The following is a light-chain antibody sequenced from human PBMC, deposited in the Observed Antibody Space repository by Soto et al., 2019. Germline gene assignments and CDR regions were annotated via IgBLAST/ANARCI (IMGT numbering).Light chain of an antibody. V-gene: IGKV3-20*01. Sequence: EIVLTQSPGTLSLSSGERATLSCRAIQSVSSSYLAWYQQKPGQAPRLLIYGASSRAIGIPDRFSGSGSGTDFTLTISRLEPEDFALYYCQQYGSSPWTFGQGTKVDIK. CDR3: QQYGSSPWT. CDR2: GAS. J-gene: IGKJ1*01. CDR1: QSVSSSY.